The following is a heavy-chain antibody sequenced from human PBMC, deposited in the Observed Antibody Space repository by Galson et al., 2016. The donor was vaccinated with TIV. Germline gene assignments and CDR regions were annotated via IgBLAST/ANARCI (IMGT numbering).Heavy chain of an antibody. J-gene: IGHJ2*01. D-gene: IGHD3-22*01. V-gene: IGHV1-69*13. CDR2: IIPIFNIA. CDR1: GGIFRNYP. Sequence: SVKVSCKASGGIFRNYPISWVRQAPGQGLEWMGGIIPIFNIADYAQKFQGRVTITADESARTVSMELSSLRFDDTAVYYCARAGGGYHDTYWYFDLWGRGTLVTVSS. CDR3: ARAGGGYHDTYWYFDL.